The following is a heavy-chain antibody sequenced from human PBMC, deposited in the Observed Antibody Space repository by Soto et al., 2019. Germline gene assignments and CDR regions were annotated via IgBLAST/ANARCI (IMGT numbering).Heavy chain of an antibody. V-gene: IGHV3-11*01. J-gene: IGHJ4*02. Sequence: GGSLRLSCAASGFTFSDYYMSWIRQAPGKGLEWVSYISSSGSTIYYADSVKGRFTISRDNAKNSLYLQMNSLRAEDTAVYYCARDQMGYDFWSGYYLREYYFDYWGQGTLVTVSS. CDR3: ARDQMGYDFWSGYYLREYYFDY. D-gene: IGHD3-3*01. CDR1: GFTFSDYY. CDR2: ISSSGSTI.